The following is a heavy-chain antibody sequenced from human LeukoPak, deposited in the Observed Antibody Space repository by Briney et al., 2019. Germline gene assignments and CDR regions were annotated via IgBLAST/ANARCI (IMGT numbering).Heavy chain of an antibody. V-gene: IGHV4-34*01. CDR2: INHSGST. CDR1: GGSFSGYY. D-gene: IGHD1-26*01. J-gene: IGHJ4*02. Sequence: SETLSLTCAVYGGSFSGYYWSWIRQPPGKGLEWIGEINHSGSTNYNPSLKSRVTISVATSKNQFSLKLSSVTAADTAVYYCARGSVGARPFDYWGQGTLVTVSS. CDR3: ARGSVGARPFDY.